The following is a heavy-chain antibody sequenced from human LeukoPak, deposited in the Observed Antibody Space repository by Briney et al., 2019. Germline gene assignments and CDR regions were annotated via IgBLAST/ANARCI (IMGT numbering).Heavy chain of an antibody. Sequence: ASVKVSCKASGYTFTSYDINWVRQATGQGLEWMGWMNPNSGNTGYAQKFQGRVTMTRNTSISTAYMELSSLRSEDTAVYYCARGRRGPMGGNYCYYYYMDVWGKGTTVTISS. CDR1: GYTFTSYD. CDR3: ARGRRGPMGGNYCYYYYMDV. J-gene: IGHJ6*03. CDR2: MNPNSGNT. D-gene: IGHD1-26*01. V-gene: IGHV1-8*01.